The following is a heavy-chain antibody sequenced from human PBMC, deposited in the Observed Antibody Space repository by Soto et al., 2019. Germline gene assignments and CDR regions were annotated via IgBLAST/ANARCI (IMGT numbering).Heavy chain of an antibody. Sequence: ASVKVSCKASGYTFTSYAMNWVRQAPGQGLEWMGWINTNTGNPTYAQGFTGRFVFSLDTSVSTAYLQICSLKAEDTAVYYCEYGDNPKYCTNGVCYTFYYMDVWGKGTTVTVSS. D-gene: IGHD2-8*01. CDR2: INTNTGNP. CDR3: EYGDNPKYCTNGVCYTFYYMDV. J-gene: IGHJ6*03. V-gene: IGHV7-4-1*01. CDR1: GYTFTSYA.